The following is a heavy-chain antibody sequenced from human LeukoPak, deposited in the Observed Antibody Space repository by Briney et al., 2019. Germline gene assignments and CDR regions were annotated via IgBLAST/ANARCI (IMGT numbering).Heavy chain of an antibody. CDR3: ASGGVSSSGYYYGSYFDY. CDR2: INAGNGNT. J-gene: IGHJ4*02. D-gene: IGHD3-22*01. CDR1: GYTFTSYA. V-gene: IGHV1-3*01. Sequence: ASVKVSCKAPGYTFTSYAMHWVRQAPGQRLEWMGWINAGNGNTKYSQKFQGRVTITRDTSASTAYMELSSLRSEDTAVYYCASGGVSSSGYYYGSYFDYWGQGTLVTVSS.